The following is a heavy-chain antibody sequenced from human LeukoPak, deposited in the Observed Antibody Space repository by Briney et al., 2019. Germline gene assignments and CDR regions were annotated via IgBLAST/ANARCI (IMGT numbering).Heavy chain of an antibody. CDR2: ISGSGGST. CDR1: GFTISSYA. V-gene: IGHV3-23*01. J-gene: IGHJ6*04. D-gene: IGHD3-22*01. CDR3: VKDRLLRGAYGSNV. Sequence: PGGSLRLTCAASGFTISSYAMNWGRQAPGKGLEWVSAISGSGGSTYYADSVKGRFTISRDNSKNTLYLQMNSLRAEDTAVYYCVKDRLLRGAYGSNVWGERTTVTVSS.